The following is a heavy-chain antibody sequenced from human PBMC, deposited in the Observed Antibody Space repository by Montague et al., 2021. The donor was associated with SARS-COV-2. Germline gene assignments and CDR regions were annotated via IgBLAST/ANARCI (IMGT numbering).Heavy chain of an antibody. CDR1: GGSISSSSYY. CDR2: IYYSGST. J-gene: IGHJ6*02. Sequence: SETLSLTCTVSGGSISSSSYYWGWIRQPPGKGLEWIGSIYYSGSTYYNPSLKSRVTISVDTSKNQFSLKLSSATAADTAVYYCARVPYRLLFVPRYYGMDVWGQGTTVTASS. CDR3: ARVPYRLLFVPRYYGMDV. D-gene: IGHD2-2*01. V-gene: IGHV4-39*01.